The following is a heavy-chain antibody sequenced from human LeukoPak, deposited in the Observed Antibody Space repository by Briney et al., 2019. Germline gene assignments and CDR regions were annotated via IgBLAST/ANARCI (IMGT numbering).Heavy chain of an antibody. Sequence: QPGGSLRLSCAASGFTFSSYAMNWVRQAPGKGLEWVSAISGSGGSTYYADSVKGRFTISRDNSKNTLYLQMNSLRAEDTAVYYCAKRQGDYSNNNWFDPWGQGTLVTVSS. CDR1: GFTFSSYA. CDR2: ISGSGGST. V-gene: IGHV3-23*01. CDR3: AKRQGDYSNNNWFDP. J-gene: IGHJ5*02. D-gene: IGHD4-11*01.